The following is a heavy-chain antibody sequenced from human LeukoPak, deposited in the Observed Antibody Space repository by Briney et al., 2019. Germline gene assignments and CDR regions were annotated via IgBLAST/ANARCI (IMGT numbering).Heavy chain of an antibody. CDR1: GFTFSSYW. Sequence: GGSLRVSCAASGFTFSSYWMHWVRQAPGKGLVWVSRINSDGSSTNYADSVKGRFTISRDNAKNSLYLQMNSLRAEDTAVYYCARGPMLMVYAYRFDPWGQGTLVTVSS. CDR3: ARGPMLMVYAYRFDP. D-gene: IGHD2-8*01. V-gene: IGHV3-74*01. CDR2: INSDGSST. J-gene: IGHJ5*02.